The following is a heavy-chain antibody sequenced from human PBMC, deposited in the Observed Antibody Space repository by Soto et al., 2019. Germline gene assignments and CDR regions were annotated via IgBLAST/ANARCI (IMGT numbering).Heavy chain of an antibody. CDR2: ISWNSGSI. J-gene: IGHJ4*02. Sequence: EVQLVESGGGLVQPGRSLRLSCAASRFTFDDYAMHWVRQAPGKGLEWVSGISWNSGSIGYADSVKGRFTISRDNAKNSLYLQMNSLRAEDTALYYCAKDKRGYSYGYPDYWGQGTLVTVSS. CDR1: RFTFDDYA. V-gene: IGHV3-9*01. D-gene: IGHD5-18*01. CDR3: AKDKRGYSYGYPDY.